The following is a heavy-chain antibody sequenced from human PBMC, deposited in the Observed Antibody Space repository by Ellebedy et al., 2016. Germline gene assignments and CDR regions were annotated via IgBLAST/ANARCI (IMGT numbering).Heavy chain of an antibody. Sequence: GESLKISCAASGFTVSSDYMSWVRQAPGKGLEWVASIKQDESDKKYVDPVKGRFTISRDNAKNSVSLQMNSLRAEDTAMYYCARSGVPNRDDIWFDPWGQGTLVTVSA. CDR2: IKQDESDK. CDR3: ARSGVPNRDDIWFDP. V-gene: IGHV3-7*03. D-gene: IGHD1-1*01. J-gene: IGHJ5*02. CDR1: GFTVSSDY.